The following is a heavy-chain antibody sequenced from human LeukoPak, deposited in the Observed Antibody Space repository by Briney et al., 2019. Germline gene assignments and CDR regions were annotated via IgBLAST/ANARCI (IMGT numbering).Heavy chain of an antibody. J-gene: IGHJ6*03. V-gene: IGHV1-8*01. CDR3: ARGGYSSSWYYYYCYYMDV. Sequence: VASVRVSCKASGYTFTSYDINWVRQATGQGLEWMGWMNPNSGNTGYAQKFQGRVTMTRNTSISTAYKELSSLRSEDTAVYYCARGGYSSSWYYYYCYYMDVWGKGTTVTVSS. CDR2: MNPNSGNT. D-gene: IGHD6-13*01. CDR1: GYTFTSYD.